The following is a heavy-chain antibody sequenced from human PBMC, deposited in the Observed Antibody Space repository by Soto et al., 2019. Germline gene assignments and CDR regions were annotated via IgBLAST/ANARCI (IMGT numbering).Heavy chain of an antibody. Sequence: QVQLVESGGGVVQPGRSLRLSCAASGFTFSSYGMHWVRQAPGKGLEWVAVIWYDGSNKYYADPVKGRFTISRDNSKNTLYLQMNSLRAEDTAVYYCAREIPYYYDSSGYYFQDYWGQGTLVTVSS. CDR3: AREIPYYYDSSGYYFQDY. V-gene: IGHV3-33*01. CDR1: GFTFSSYG. CDR2: IWYDGSNK. J-gene: IGHJ4*02. D-gene: IGHD3-22*01.